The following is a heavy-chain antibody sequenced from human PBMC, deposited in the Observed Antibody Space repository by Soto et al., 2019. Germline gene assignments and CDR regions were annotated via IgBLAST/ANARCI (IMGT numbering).Heavy chain of an antibody. Sequence: QLQLQESGPGLVKPSETLSLTCTVSGGYISSNSYYWGWIRKSPEKGLEWIARISYSGHTYYTPSRTSGISMIVNTSKSPCSLTLCSVTSSDTTIYYCLRLWTPPDYDVLTVHTDAFDLWGQGTLFTVTS. CDR3: LRLWTPPDYDVLTVHTDAFDL. D-gene: IGHD3-9*01. CDR1: GGYISSNSYY. CDR2: ISYSGHT. J-gene: IGHJ5*02. V-gene: IGHV4-39*01.